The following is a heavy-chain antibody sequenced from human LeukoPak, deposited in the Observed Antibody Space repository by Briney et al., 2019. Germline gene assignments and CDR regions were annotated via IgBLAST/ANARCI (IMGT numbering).Heavy chain of an antibody. V-gene: IGHV4-34*01. CDR1: GGSFSGYY. D-gene: IGHD2-2*01. Sequence: KTSETMSLTCAVYGGSFSGYYWSWIRQPPGKGLEWIGEINHSGSTNYNPSLKSRVTISVDTSKNQFSLKLSSVTAVDTAVYYCARSFRRGYCSSTSCYHSPFNWGQGTLVTVSS. J-gene: IGHJ4*02. CDR3: ARSFRRGYCSSTSCYHSPFN. CDR2: INHSGST.